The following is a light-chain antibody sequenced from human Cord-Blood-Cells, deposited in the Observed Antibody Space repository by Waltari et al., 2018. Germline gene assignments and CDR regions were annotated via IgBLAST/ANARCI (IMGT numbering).Light chain of an antibody. V-gene: IGLV2-23*01. CDR3: CSYAGSSTLV. CDR2: EGS. CDR1: SRDVGSYNL. Sequence: QSALTQPASVSGSPGQSLTISCTGTSRDVGSYNLFSWYQQHPGKAPKLRIYEGSKRPSGVSNRFSGSKSGNTASLTISGLQAEDEADYYCCSYAGSSTLVFGGGTKLTVL. J-gene: IGLJ3*02.